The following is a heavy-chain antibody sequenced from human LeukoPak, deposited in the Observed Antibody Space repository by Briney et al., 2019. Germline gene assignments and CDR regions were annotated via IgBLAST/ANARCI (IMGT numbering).Heavy chain of an antibody. D-gene: IGHD6-13*01. Sequence: GGALRLSCAASGFTFSSYGMHWVRQAPGKGLGWVAVISYDGSNKYYADSVKGRFTISRDNSKNTLYLQMNSLRAEDTAVYYCAKEGLQPFFDYWGQGTLVTVSS. CDR2: ISYDGSNK. CDR1: GFTFSSYG. J-gene: IGHJ4*02. V-gene: IGHV3-30*18. CDR3: AKEGLQPFFDY.